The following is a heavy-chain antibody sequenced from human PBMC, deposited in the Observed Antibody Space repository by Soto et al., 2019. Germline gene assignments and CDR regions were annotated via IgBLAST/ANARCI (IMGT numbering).Heavy chain of an antibody. V-gene: IGHV1-18*01. J-gene: IGHJ4*02. Sequence: QVQLVQSGVEVKKPGASVRVSCKASGYTFTNYGITWVRQAPGQGLEWLGWISGYNGNTNYAQKFQGRVTMTTDTYTSTANMDLTSLRYDDTAVYYCARGGRCAVAETDYWGQGTLLTVSS. D-gene: IGHD6-19*01. CDR1: GYTFTNYG. CDR3: ARGGRCAVAETDY. CDR2: ISGYNGNT.